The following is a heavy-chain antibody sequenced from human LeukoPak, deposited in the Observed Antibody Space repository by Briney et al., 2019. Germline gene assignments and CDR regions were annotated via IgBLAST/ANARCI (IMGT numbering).Heavy chain of an antibody. CDR1: GGSFSGYY. J-gene: IGHJ4*02. Sequence: SETLSLTCAVYGGSFSGYYWGWIRQPPGKGLEWIGSIYYSGSTYYNPSLKSRVTISVDTSKNQFSLKLSSVTAADTAVYYCARLPRTYCGGGCYSYYFDYWGQGTLVTVSS. D-gene: IGHD2-21*01. CDR2: IYYSGST. V-gene: IGHV4-39*01. CDR3: ARLPRTYCGGGCYSYYFDY.